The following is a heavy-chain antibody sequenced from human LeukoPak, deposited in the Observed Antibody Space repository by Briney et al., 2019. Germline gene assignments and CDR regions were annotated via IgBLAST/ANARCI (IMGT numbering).Heavy chain of an antibody. J-gene: IGHJ4*02. Sequence: ASVKVPCKASGGTFSSYAISWVRQAPGQGLEWMGWINPNSGGTNYAQKFQGWVTMTRDTSISTAYMELSRLRSDDTAVYYCARGIPLWYYGDYVTYYFDYWGQGTLVTVSS. CDR2: INPNSGGT. CDR1: GGTFSSYA. D-gene: IGHD4-17*01. CDR3: ARGIPLWYYGDYVTYYFDY. V-gene: IGHV1-2*04.